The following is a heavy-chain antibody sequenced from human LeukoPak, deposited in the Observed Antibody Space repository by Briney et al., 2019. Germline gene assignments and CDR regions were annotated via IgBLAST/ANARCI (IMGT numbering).Heavy chain of an antibody. V-gene: IGHV4-59*01. CDR1: GGSISSYY. CDR2: IYYSGST. CDR3: ARETVAGNAFDI. Sequence: SETLSLTCTVSGGSISSYYWSWIRQPPGKGLEWIGYIYYSGSTNYNPSLKSRVTISVDTSKNQFSLKLSSVTAADTAVYYCARETVAGNAFDIWGQGTTVTVSS. J-gene: IGHJ3*02. D-gene: IGHD6-19*01.